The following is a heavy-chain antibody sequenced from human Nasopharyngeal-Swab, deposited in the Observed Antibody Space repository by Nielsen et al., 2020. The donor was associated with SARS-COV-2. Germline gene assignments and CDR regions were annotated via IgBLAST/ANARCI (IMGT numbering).Heavy chain of an antibody. J-gene: IGHJ4*02. CDR3: ARLGAAGDFDY. Sequence: ASVKVSCKASGYTFTSYYMHWVRQAPGQGLEWMGIINPSGGSTSYAQMFQDRVSITRDTSANTVYMELSSLRSEDTAVVFCARLGAAGDFDYWGQGSLVTVSS. D-gene: IGHD6-13*01. V-gene: IGHV1-46*01. CDR1: GYTFTSYY. CDR2: INPSGGST.